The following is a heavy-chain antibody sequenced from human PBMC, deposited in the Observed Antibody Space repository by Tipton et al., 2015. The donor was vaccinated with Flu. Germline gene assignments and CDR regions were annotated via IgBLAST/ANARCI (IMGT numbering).Heavy chain of an antibody. CDR1: GSSFISYW. CDR3: VRQNCGGDCYPDF. J-gene: IGHJ4*02. Sequence: QSGPEVKKPGESLKISCKGSGSSFISYWIAWVRQMPGKGLEWMGIIYPDDSDTKYSPSFQGQVTFSADKSLNTAYLQWSSLKASDTAIYYCVRQNCGGDCYPDFWGQGTLVTVSS. CDR2: IYPDDSDT. D-gene: IGHD2-21*02. V-gene: IGHV5-51*03.